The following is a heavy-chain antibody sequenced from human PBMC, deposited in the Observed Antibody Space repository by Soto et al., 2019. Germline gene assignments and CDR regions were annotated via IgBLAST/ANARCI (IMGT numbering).Heavy chain of an antibody. D-gene: IGHD3-10*01. Sequence: WGSLRLSCAASGFTFSSYAMSWVRQAPGKGLEWDSAISGSGGSTYYADSVKGRFTISRDNSKNTLYLQMNSLRAEDTAVYYCAKVPVLLWFGEYYWFDPWGQGTLVTVSS. CDR2: ISGSGGST. CDR1: GFTFSSYA. J-gene: IGHJ5*02. CDR3: AKVPVLLWFGEYYWFDP. V-gene: IGHV3-23*01.